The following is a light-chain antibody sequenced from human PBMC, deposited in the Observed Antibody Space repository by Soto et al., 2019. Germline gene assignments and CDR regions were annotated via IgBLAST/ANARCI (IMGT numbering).Light chain of an antibody. Sequence: QSALTQPASVSGSPGQSITISCTGTSSDVGGYNYVSWYQQHPGKAPKLMIYEVSNRPSGVSNRFSGYKSGNTASLTISGLQAEDEADYYCSSYTISSTYVFGTGTKVTVL. J-gene: IGLJ1*01. V-gene: IGLV2-14*01. CDR2: EVS. CDR3: SSYTISSTYV. CDR1: SSDVGGYNY.